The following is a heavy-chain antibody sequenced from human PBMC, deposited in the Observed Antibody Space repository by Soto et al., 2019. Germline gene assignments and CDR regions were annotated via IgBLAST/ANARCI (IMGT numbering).Heavy chain of an antibody. CDR2: IYYSGST. J-gene: IGHJ4*02. CDR1: GGSISSYY. Sequence: PSETLSLTCTVSGGSISSYYWSWIRQPPGKGLEWIGYIYYSGSTNYTPSLKSRVTISVDTSKNQFSLKLSSVTAADTAVYYCARRDARSWAIDYWGQGTLVTVSS. V-gene: IGHV4-59*01. CDR3: ARRDARSWAIDY. D-gene: IGHD6-13*01.